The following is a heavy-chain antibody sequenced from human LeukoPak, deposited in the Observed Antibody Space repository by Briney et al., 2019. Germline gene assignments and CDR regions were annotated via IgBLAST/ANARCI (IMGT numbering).Heavy chain of an antibody. J-gene: IGHJ3*02. CDR2: MNPNSGNT. CDR1: GYTFTSYD. D-gene: IGHD3-22*01. CDR3: ARGRITMIESPDAFDI. V-gene: IGHV1-18*01. Sequence: GASVKVSCRAFGYTFTSYDINWVRQATGQGLEWMGWMNPNSGNTNYAQKLQGRVTMTTDTSTSTAYMELRSLRSDDTAVYYCARGRITMIESPDAFDIWGQGTMVTVSS.